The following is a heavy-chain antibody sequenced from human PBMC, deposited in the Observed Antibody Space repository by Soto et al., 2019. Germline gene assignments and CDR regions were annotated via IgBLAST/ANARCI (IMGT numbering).Heavy chain of an antibody. V-gene: IGHV3-73*01. D-gene: IGHD7-27*01. Sequence: EVQLVESGGGLVQPGGSLILSCAASGFTFSGSAMHWVRQASGKGLEWVGRIRSKAYSYATAYAASVNGRFTLSRDDSKNTPYLQMNSLKTEDTAVYYCSRSSKTGDDAFDIWGQGTMVTVSS. CDR3: SRSSKTGDDAFDI. CDR2: IRSKAYSYAT. J-gene: IGHJ3*02. CDR1: GFTFSGSA.